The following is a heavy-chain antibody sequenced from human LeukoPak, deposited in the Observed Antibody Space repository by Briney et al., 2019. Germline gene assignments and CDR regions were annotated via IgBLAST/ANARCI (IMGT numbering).Heavy chain of an antibody. V-gene: IGHV3-23*01. CDR2: IGSDYDR. Sequence: PGGSLRLSCTASGFAFGSYAMAWVRQAPGKGLEGVAAIGSDYDRVHEDSVKGRLTISRDNSKSTLYLQMDNLRPEDTAVYFCAKSAGVATIYFDCWGQGALVTVSS. J-gene: IGHJ4*02. D-gene: IGHD5-12*01. CDR1: GFAFGSYA. CDR3: AKSAGVATIYFDC.